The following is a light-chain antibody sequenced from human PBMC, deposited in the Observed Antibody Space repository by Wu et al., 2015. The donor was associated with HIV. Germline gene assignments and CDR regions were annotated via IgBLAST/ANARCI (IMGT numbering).Light chain of an antibody. V-gene: IGKV1-5*03. CDR1: QSISSW. Sequence: DIHMTQSPPTLSASIGDRVTITCRANQSISSWLAWYQRKPGKAPKLLIYEASRLESGVPSRFSGTGSGTEFLLTISSLQPDDFATYYCQQYNSYSKTFGQGTKVEIK. J-gene: IGKJ1*01. CDR2: EAS. CDR3: QQYNSYSKT.